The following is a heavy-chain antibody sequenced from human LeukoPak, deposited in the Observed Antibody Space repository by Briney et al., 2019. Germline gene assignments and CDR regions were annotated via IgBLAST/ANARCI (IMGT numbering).Heavy chain of an antibody. Sequence: PGGSLRLSRAASGFTFSSYSMNWVRQAPGKGLEWVSSISSSSSYIYYADSVKGRFTISRDNAKNSLYLQMNSLRAEDTAVYYCARGRYYYGSESYWDPWGQGTLVTVSS. V-gene: IGHV3-21*01. CDR1: GFTFSSYS. CDR3: ARGRYYYGSESYWDP. J-gene: IGHJ5*02. D-gene: IGHD3-10*01. CDR2: ISSSSSYI.